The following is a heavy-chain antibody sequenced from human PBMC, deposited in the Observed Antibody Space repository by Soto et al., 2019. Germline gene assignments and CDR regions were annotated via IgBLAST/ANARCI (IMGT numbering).Heavy chain of an antibody. J-gene: IGHJ4*02. V-gene: IGHV3-23*01. D-gene: IGHD3-10*01. CDR2: ILHDETP. CDR3: AKDLFPTSGQRFFFES. Sequence: LRLSCAASGFMFSTYAMTWVRQAPGRGLEWVSTILHDETPFYTDSVKGRFTISRDNVRGTLYLQMNGLRVEDAALYYCAKDLFPTSGQRFFFESWGQGTLVTVSS. CDR1: GFMFSTYA.